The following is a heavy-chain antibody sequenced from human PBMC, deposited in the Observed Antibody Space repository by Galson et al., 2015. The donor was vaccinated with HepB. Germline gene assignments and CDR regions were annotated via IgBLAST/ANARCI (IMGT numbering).Heavy chain of an antibody. CDR2: ISWNSGSK. V-gene: IGHV3-9*01. J-gene: IGHJ6*03. Sequence: SLRLSCAASGFTFDDYAMHWVRQAPGKGLEWVSGISWNSGSKVYADSVKGRFTISRDNAKNSLYLQMNSLRAEDTALYYCAKDSQDYGKGDYYYYMDVWGKGTTVTISS. D-gene: IGHD4-17*01. CDR3: AKDSQDYGKGDYYYYMDV. CDR1: GFTFDDYA.